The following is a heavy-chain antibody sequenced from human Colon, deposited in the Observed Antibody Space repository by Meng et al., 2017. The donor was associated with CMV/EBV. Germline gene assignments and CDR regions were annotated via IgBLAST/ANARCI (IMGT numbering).Heavy chain of an antibody. V-gene: IGHV3-11*04. CDR3: ASSRRDGYNILVIDY. CDR2: ISSSGSTI. D-gene: IGHD5-24*01. CDR1: GFTFSDYY. Sequence: GESLKISCAASGFTFSDYYMSWIRQAPGKGLEWVSYISSSGSTIYYADSVKGRFTISRDNSKNTLYLQMNSLRAEDTAVYYCASSRRDGYNILVIDYWGQGTLVTVSS. J-gene: IGHJ4*02.